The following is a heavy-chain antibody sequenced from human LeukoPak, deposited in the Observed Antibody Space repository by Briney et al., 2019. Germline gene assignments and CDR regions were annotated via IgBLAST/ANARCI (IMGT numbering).Heavy chain of an antibody. CDR1: GYSISSGYY. J-gene: IGHJ4*02. CDR3: ARDKDDYVWGTYRW. D-gene: IGHD3-16*02. Sequence: SETLSLTCAVSGYSISSGYYWGWVRQAPGKRLEWIGSIYHTGSTDYNPSLKSRLTISVDMSKNQFSLNLRSVTAADTAVYYCARDKDDYVWGTYRWWGQGMLVTVSS. CDR2: IYHTGST. V-gene: IGHV4-38-2*01.